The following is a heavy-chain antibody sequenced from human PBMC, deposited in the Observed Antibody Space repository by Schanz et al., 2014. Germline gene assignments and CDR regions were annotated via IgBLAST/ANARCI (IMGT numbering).Heavy chain of an antibody. CDR3: ARENVGRGFDY. CDR1: GGSISSSSYY. Sequence: QLQLQESGPGLVKPSETLSLTCTVSGGSISSSSYYWGWIRQPPGKGLEWIGSIFYSGSTYYNLSLKSRVSISVDPPRTQFSRKVNSVTAAETAVYYCARENVGRGFDYWGRGALVTVSS. D-gene: IGHD3-10*02. CDR2: IFYSGST. V-gene: IGHV4-39*02. J-gene: IGHJ4*02.